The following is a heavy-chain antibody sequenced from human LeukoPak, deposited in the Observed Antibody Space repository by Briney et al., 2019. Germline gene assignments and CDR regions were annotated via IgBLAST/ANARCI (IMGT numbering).Heavy chain of an antibody. D-gene: IGHD3-10*01. J-gene: IGHJ4*02. CDR1: GFTFSSNS. V-gene: IGHV3-48*01. CDR3: AKSPSLWFGDKNFDY. CDR2: ISSGSGTI. Sequence: PGGSLRLSCAASGFTFSSNSMNWVRQAPGKGLEWVSYISSGSGTIYYADSVRGRFTISRDNAKNSLYLQVNSLRAEDTAVYYCAKSPSLWFGDKNFDYWGQGTLVTVSS.